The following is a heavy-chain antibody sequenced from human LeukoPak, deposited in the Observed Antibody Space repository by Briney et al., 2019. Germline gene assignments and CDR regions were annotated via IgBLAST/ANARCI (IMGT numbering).Heavy chain of an antibody. CDR3: ARPRGVRGVNLDY. CDR2: IYSGGST. CDR1: GFTVSSNY. V-gene: IGHV3-53*01. Sequence: PGGSLRLSCAASGFTVSSNYMSWVRQAPGKGLEWVSVIYSGGSTYYADSVKGRFTISRDNSKSTLYLQMNSLRAEDTAVYYCARPRGVRGVNLDYWGQGTLVTVSS. D-gene: IGHD3-10*01. J-gene: IGHJ4*02.